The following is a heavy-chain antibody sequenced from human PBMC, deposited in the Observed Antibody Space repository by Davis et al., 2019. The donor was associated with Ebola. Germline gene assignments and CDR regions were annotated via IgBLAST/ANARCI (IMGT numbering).Heavy chain of an antibody. D-gene: IGHD3-10*01. CDR2: INHSGST. CDR1: GGSFSGYY. J-gene: IGHJ6*02. Sequence: GSLRLSCAVYGGSFSGYYWSWIRQPPGKGLEWIGEINHSGSTNYNPSLKSRVTISVDTSKNQFSLKLSSVTAADTAVYYCARGRTLFVYYYYYGMDVWGQGTTVTVSS. CDR3: ARGRTLFVYYYYYGMDV. V-gene: IGHV4-34*01.